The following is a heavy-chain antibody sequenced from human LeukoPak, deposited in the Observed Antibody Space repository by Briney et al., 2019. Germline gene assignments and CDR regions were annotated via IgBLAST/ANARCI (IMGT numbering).Heavy chain of an antibody. CDR3: ARGGRAVAANFDY. D-gene: IGHD6-19*01. Sequence: PSETLPLTCAVYGGSFSGYYWSWIRQPPGKGLEWIGEINHSGSTNYNPSLKSRVTISVDTSKNQFSLKLSSVTAADTAVYYCARGGRAVAANFDYWGQGTLVTVSS. CDR2: INHSGST. CDR1: GGSFSGYY. J-gene: IGHJ4*02. V-gene: IGHV4-34*01.